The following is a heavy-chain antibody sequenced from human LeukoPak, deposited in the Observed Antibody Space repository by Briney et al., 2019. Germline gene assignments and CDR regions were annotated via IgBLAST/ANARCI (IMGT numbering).Heavy chain of an antibody. CDR3: ARWVRGGYFFDY. CDR2: IYYSGST. Sequence: SETLSLTCTVSGGSISSSSYSWGWIRQPPGKGLEWIGSIYYSGSTYYNPSLKSRVTISVDTSKNQFSLKLSSVTAADTAVYYCARWVRGGYFFDYWGQGTLVTVSS. J-gene: IGHJ4*02. D-gene: IGHD3-22*01. CDR1: GGSISSSSYS. V-gene: IGHV4-39*01.